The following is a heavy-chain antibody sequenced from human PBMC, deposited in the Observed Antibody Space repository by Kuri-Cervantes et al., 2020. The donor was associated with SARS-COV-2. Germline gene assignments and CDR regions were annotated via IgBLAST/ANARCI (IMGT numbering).Heavy chain of an antibody. J-gene: IGHJ6*03. V-gene: IGHV4-4*07. CDR2: IYTSGST. CDR3: ARVVPAADEGLYYYYMDV. CDR1: GGSISSYY. Sequence: ESLKISCAASGGSISSYYWSWIRQPAGKGLEWIGRIYTSGSTNYNPSLKSRVTMSVDTSKNQFSLKLSSVTAADTAVYYCARVVPAADEGLYYYYMDVWGKGTTVTVSS. D-gene: IGHD2-2*01.